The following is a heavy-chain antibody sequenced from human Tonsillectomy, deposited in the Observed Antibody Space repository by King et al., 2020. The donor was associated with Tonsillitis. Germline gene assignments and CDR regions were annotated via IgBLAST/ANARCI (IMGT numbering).Heavy chain of an antibody. CDR3: AGGGDDCSGGTCYSFDP. D-gene: IGHD2-15*01. CDR2: ISASNGNT. J-gene: IGHJ5*02. V-gene: IGHV1-18*01. Sequence: QLVQSGAEVKKPGASVKVSCKASGCTFTRFGISWVRQAPGQGLEWMGWISASNGNTKYAEKVQGRVTMTTDTSTNTAFMELRGLTSDDTAVYYCAGGGDDCSGGTCYSFDPWGQGTLVTVSS. CDR1: GCTFTRFG.